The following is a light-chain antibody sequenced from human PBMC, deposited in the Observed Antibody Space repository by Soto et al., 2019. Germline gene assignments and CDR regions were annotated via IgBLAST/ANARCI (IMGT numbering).Light chain of an antibody. CDR2: NNH. CDR1: SSNIGSKT. CDR3: AAWDDSLNAGV. Sequence: QSVLTQAPSASGTPGQRVTISCSGASSNIGSKTVNWYQQLPGMAPKLLIFNNHQRPSGVPDRFSGSKSGTSASLAIIGLQSEDEADYYCAAWDDSLNAGVFGTGTQLTVL. J-gene: IGLJ1*01. V-gene: IGLV1-44*01.